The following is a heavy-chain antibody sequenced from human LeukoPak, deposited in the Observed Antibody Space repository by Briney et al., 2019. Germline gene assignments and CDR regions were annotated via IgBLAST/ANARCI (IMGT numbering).Heavy chain of an antibody. Sequence: SETLSLTCTVSGGSISSGGYYWSWIRQPPGKGLEWIGYIYHSGSTYYNPSLKSRVTISVDRSKNQFSLKLSSVTAADTAVYYCARERSTSCYDGSCYYYYMDVWGKGTTVTVSS. CDR2: IYHSGST. D-gene: IGHD2-2*01. J-gene: IGHJ6*03. V-gene: IGHV4-30-2*01. CDR1: GGSISSGGYY. CDR3: ARERSTSCYDGSCYYYYMDV.